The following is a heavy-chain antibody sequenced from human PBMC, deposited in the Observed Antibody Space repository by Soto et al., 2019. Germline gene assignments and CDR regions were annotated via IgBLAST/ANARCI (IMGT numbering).Heavy chain of an antibody. J-gene: IGHJ4*02. CDR2: IIPIFGTA. CDR3: ATRPSPIALAGTHFDY. CDR1: GGTFSIYT. V-gene: IGHV1-69*13. D-gene: IGHD6-19*01. Sequence: ASVKVSCKASGGTFSIYTITWVRQAPGQGLEWMGGIIPIFGTANYAQKFQGRVTITADESTNTAYMELSSLRSEDTAVYYCATRPSPIALAGTHFDYWGQGTLVTVSS.